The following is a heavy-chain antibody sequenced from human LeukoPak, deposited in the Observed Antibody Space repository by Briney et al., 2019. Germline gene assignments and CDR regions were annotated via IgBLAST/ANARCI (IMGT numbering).Heavy chain of an antibody. CDR1: GFTFSSYN. CDR3: ARALERYYYDSSGYYAHFDY. CDR2: ISSSSSTI. V-gene: IGHV3-48*02. D-gene: IGHD3-22*01. Sequence: GGSLSLSCAASGFTFSSYNMHWVRQAPGKGLEWVSYISSSSSTIYYADSVKGRFTISRDTAKNSLYLQMNSPRDADTAVYYCARALERYYYDSSGYYAHFDYWGQGTLVTVSS. J-gene: IGHJ4*02.